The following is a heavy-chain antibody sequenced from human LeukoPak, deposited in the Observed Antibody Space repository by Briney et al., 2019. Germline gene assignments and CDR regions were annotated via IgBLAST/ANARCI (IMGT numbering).Heavy chain of an antibody. CDR3: ITGRAARRSLDI. CDR2: IKTNSDGGTT. J-gene: IGHJ3*02. Sequence: GGSLRLPCAASGFTFSNAWMSWVRQAPGKGLEWVGRIKTNSDGGTTDYAAPVKGRFTISRDDSKNTLDLQMNSLKTEDTAVYYCITGRAARRSLDIWGQGTMVTVSS. CDR1: GFTFSNAW. V-gene: IGHV3-15*01. D-gene: IGHD6-13*01.